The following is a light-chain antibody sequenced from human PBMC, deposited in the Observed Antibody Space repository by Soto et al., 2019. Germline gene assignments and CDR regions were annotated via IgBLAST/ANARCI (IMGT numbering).Light chain of an antibody. CDR2: GAS. V-gene: IGKV3D-7*01. CDR3: HQRQSWPRT. J-gene: IGKJ1*01. CDR1: QSVSSSY. Sequence: PGERVTLSCRASQSVSSSYLTWYQQKPGQAPSLLIYGASTRATSIPARFSGSGSGTDFTLTISSLLPEDFAVYYCHQRQSWPRTFGQGTKVDI.